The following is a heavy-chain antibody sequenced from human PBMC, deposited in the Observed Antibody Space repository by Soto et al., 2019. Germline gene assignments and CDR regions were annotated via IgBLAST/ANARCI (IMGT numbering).Heavy chain of an antibody. V-gene: IGHV3-23*01. CDR3: ATQGLWFGELYYYGMDV. CDR1: GFTFSSYA. J-gene: IGHJ6*02. CDR2: ISGSGGST. D-gene: IGHD3-10*01. Sequence: GGSLRLSCAASGFTFSSYAMSWVRQAPGKGLEWVSAISGSGGSTYYADSVKGRFTISRDNSKKTLYLQMNSLRAEDTAVYYCATQGLWFGELYYYGMDVWGQGTTVTVSS.